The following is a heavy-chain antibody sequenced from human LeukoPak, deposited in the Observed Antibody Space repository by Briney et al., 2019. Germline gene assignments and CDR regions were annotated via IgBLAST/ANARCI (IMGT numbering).Heavy chain of an antibody. CDR1: GGSISSSSYY. V-gene: IGHV4-39*07. D-gene: IGHD3-3*01. J-gene: IGHJ2*01. CDR3: ASGGVTIFPIGGTL. Sequence: PSETLSLTCTVSGGSISSSSYYWGWIRQPPGKGLEWIGSIYYSGSTYYNPSLKSRVTISVDTSKNQFSLKLSSVTAADTAVYYCASGGVTIFPIGGTLLSRGTLVTVSS. CDR2: IYYSGST.